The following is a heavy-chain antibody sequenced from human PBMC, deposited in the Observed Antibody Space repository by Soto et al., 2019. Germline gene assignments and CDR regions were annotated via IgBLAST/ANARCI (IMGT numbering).Heavy chain of an antibody. CDR3: AREIYDFWSGHYYGMDV. J-gene: IGHJ6*02. V-gene: IGHV3-30-3*01. Sequence: GGSLSLSCAASGFTFSSYAMHWVRQAPGKGLEWVAVISYDGSNKYYADSVKGRFTISRDNSKNTLYLQMNSLRAEDTAVYYCAREIYDFWSGHYYGMDVWGQGTTVTVSS. CDR2: ISYDGSNK. D-gene: IGHD3-3*01. CDR1: GFTFSSYA.